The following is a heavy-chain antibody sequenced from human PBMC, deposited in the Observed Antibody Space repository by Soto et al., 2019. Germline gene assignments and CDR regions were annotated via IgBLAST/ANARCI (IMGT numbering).Heavy chain of an antibody. J-gene: IGHJ4*02. CDR2: IWYDGSNK. Sequence: HPGGSLRLSCAASGFTFSSYGMHWVRQAPGKGLEWVAVIWYDGSNKYYADSVKGRFTISRDNAEKSLFLQMNSLRVEDTAVYYCARDLGWGIVLVPASFDCWGQGSLVSGSS. D-gene: IGHD2-8*02. CDR1: GFTFSSYG. CDR3: ARDLGWGIVLVPASFDC. V-gene: IGHV3-33*01.